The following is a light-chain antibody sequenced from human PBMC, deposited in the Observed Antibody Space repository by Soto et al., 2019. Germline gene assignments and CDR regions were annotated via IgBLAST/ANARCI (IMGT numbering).Light chain of an antibody. Sequence: QSALTQPRSVSGSPGQSVTIYCTGTSSDVGGYKFVSWYQQHPGKAPKFMIYEVSKRHSGFPERFSGSKSGNTAFLTISVLQAEDEADYYCCSYAGFYTSVFGTGTKVTVL. J-gene: IGLJ1*01. CDR2: EVS. CDR1: SSDVGGYKF. CDR3: CSYAGFYTSV. V-gene: IGLV2-11*01.